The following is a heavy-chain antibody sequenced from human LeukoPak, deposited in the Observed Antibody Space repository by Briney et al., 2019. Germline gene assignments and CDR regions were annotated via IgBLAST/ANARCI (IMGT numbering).Heavy chain of an antibody. CDR3: ARHDYEMIDAFDI. J-gene: IGHJ3*02. D-gene: IGHD4-17*01. CDR2: VYYSGST. V-gene: IGHV4-59*11. Sequence: SETLSLTCTVSGGSISSHYWSWIRQPPGKGLEWIGYVYYSGSTNYNPSLKSRVTISVDTSKNQFSLKLSSVTAADTAVYYCARHDYEMIDAFDIWGQGTMVTVSS. CDR1: GGSISSHY.